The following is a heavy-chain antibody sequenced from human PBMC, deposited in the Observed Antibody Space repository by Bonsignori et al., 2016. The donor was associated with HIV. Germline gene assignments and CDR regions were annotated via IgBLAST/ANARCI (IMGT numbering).Heavy chain of an antibody. CDR3: ARGTGSTWYRSLRYFDC. J-gene: IGHJ4*02. CDR2: MNSNSGDT. V-gene: IGHV1-8*01. Sequence: WVRQAPGQGLEWVGWMNSNSGDTASAQKFQGRVTMTSNASINTAYMDLSNLTSEDTAVYYCARGTGSTWYRSLRYFDCWGQGTLVTVSS. D-gene: IGHD6-13*01.